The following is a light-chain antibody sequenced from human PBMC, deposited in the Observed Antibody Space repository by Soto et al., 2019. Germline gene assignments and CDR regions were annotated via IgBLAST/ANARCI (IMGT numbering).Light chain of an antibody. CDR1: QTISTVY. CDR3: QQYGPSLVT. CDR2: GTS. Sequence: EIVLTQSPDTLSFSPGEKATLSCRTSQTISTVYLAWYQQKPGQRPRLLTYGTSYRAAGVPDRFSGGGSGTDFTLTITRLEPADSAVYYCQQYGPSLVTFGQGTQVDIK. V-gene: IGKV3-20*01. J-gene: IGKJ2*01.